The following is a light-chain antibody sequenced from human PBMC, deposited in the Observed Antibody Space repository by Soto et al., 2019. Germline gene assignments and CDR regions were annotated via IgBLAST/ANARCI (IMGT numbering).Light chain of an antibody. J-gene: IGLJ2*01. Sequence: QSALTQPASVSGSPGQSITISCTGSSSDIGSYNYVSWYQQHPGKAPKLIIYDVSNRPSGLSNRFSASKSGNTASLTISGLQAEDEADYYCSSYTTNNTPVVFGGGTQLTVL. V-gene: IGLV2-14*01. CDR2: DVS. CDR1: SSDIGSYNY. CDR3: SSYTTNNTPVV.